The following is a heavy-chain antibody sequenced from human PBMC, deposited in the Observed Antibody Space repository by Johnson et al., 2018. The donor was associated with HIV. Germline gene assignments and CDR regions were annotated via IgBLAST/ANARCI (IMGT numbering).Heavy chain of an antibody. Sequence: QVQLVESGGALVQPGGSLRLSCAASGFPFRSYALHWVRQAPGKGLEWVAVISYDGSNQYYADSLKGRFTFSRDNSKNTLYLQMNRLTADDTAVYYCARDQAYSSSWEGVFDIWGQGTRVIVSS. CDR2: ISYDGSNQ. D-gene: IGHD6-13*01. CDR1: GFPFRSYA. V-gene: IGHV3-30-3*01. CDR3: ARDQAYSSSWEGVFDI. J-gene: IGHJ3*02.